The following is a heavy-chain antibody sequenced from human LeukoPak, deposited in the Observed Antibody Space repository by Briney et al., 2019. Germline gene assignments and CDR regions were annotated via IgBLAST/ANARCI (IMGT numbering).Heavy chain of an antibody. J-gene: IGHJ4*02. Sequence: SETLSLTCTVSGGSISSSRYYWGWIRQPPGKGLEWIGSIYYSGSTYYNPSLKSRVTISVDTSKNQFSLKLSSVTAADTAVYYCARAGSIVGATLSFDYWGQGTLVTVSS. D-gene: IGHD1-26*01. CDR3: ARAGSIVGATLSFDY. V-gene: IGHV4-39*07. CDR1: GGSISSSRYY. CDR2: IYYSGST.